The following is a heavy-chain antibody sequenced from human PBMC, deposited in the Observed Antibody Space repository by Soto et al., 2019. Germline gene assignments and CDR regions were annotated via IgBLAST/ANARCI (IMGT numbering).Heavy chain of an antibody. Sequence: QVQLVESGGGVVQPGRSLRLSCAASGFTFGSYAMHWVRQAPGKGLEWVAVISYDGSNKYYADSVKGRFTISRDNSKNTLYLQMNSLRAEDTAVYYCARAGGESYWGQGTLVTVSS. CDR3: ARAGGESY. D-gene: IGHD1-1*01. CDR2: ISYDGSNK. CDR1: GFTFGSYA. J-gene: IGHJ4*02. V-gene: IGHV3-30-3*01.